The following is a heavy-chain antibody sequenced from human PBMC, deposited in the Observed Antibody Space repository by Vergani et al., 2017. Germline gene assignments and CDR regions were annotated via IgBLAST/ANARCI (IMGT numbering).Heavy chain of an antibody. CDR2: IQFDGSNQ. V-gene: IGHV3-30*02. Sequence: QVQLVESGGGVVQRGGSLRLSCATSGFTLSNYDMQWIRQGPGKGLEFVAFIQFDGSNQYYADSVKGRFTLSRDFSKNTLYLKMNSLTTDDTATYYCAKHFRGWGIDYWGQGTQVIVSS. CDR1: GFTLSNYD. J-gene: IGHJ4*02. D-gene: IGHD3-16*01. CDR3: AKHFRGWGIDY.